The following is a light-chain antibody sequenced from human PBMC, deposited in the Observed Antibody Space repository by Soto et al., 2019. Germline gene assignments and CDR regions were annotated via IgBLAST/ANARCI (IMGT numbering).Light chain of an antibody. J-gene: IGKJ2*01. Sequence: EIVLTQSPGTLSLSPGERATLSCRASQSVSSSYLAWYQQTPGQAPRLLIYGASSRATGIPDRFSGSGSGTGFTLTISRLEHEDCAVYYCQKYGSSAMYTFGQGTKLEIK. CDR1: QSVSSSY. V-gene: IGKV3-20*01. CDR2: GAS. CDR3: QKYGSSAMYT.